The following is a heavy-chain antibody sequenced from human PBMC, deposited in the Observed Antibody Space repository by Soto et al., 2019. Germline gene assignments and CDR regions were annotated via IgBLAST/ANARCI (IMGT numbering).Heavy chain of an antibody. V-gene: IGHV4-39*01. Sequence: TSETPSLTCPLSGVSISSSTYYSGWIRPPPGKGLEWIGSIYYSGSTYYNPSLKSRVSISVDTSKNQFSLKLSSVTAADTAVYYCARSDYDSSGYYYFDYWGQGTLVTVSS. J-gene: IGHJ4*02. CDR3: ARSDYDSSGYYYFDY. CDR1: GVSISSSTYY. CDR2: IYYSGST. D-gene: IGHD3-22*01.